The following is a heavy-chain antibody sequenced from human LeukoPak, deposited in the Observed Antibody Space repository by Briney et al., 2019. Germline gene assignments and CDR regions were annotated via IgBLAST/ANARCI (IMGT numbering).Heavy chain of an antibody. Sequence: PGGSLRLSCAASGFTFSSYVLSWVRQAPGKGLDWVSGISGSGDSTYYADSVKGRFTISRDNSKNTLYLQMNSLRAEDTAIYYCAKVPYSNYFDYWGQGSVVTVSS. CDR3: AKVPYSNYFDY. CDR1: GFTFSSYV. V-gene: IGHV3-23*01. CDR2: ISGSGDST. J-gene: IGHJ4*02. D-gene: IGHD4-11*01.